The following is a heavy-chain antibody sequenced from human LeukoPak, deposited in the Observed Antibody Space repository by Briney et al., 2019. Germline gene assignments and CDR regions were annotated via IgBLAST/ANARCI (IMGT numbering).Heavy chain of an antibody. D-gene: IGHD3-22*01. CDR3: AREGHYYDSSGYLDY. Sequence: PGGSLRLSCAASGFTFSSYSMNWVRQAPGKGLEWVSSISSSSSYIYYADSVKGRFTISRDNAKNSLYLQMNSLRAEDTAVYHCAREGHYYDSSGYLDYWGQGTLVTVSS. CDR2: ISSSSSYI. J-gene: IGHJ4*02. V-gene: IGHV3-21*01. CDR1: GFTFSSYS.